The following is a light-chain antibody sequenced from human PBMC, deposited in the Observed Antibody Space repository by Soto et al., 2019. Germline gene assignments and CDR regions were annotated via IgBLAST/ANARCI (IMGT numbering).Light chain of an antibody. V-gene: IGKV3-20*01. CDR3: QQYGTSQWT. J-gene: IGKJ1*01. CDR2: GAS. CDR1: QSFSSNY. Sequence: IVLTQSPGTLSLSPGERATLSCRASQSFSSNYLAWYQQKPGQAPRLLISGASSRATGIPDRFSGSGSGTDFTLTISRLEPEDSAVFYCQQYGTSQWTFGQGTKVDIK.